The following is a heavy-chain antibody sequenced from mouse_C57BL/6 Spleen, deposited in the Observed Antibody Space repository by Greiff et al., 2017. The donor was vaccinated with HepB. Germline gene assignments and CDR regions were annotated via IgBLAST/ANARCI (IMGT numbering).Heavy chain of an antibody. Sequence: EVKLVESGGGLVKPGGSLKLSCAASGFTFSSYAMSWVRQTPEKRLEWVATISDGGSYTYYPDNVKGRFTISRDNAKNNLYLQMSHLKSEDTAMYYCERVLIYYDYGAFAYWGQGTLVTVSA. CDR2: ISDGGSYT. CDR1: GFTFSSYA. D-gene: IGHD2-4*01. J-gene: IGHJ3*01. V-gene: IGHV5-4*03. CDR3: ERVLIYYDYGAFAY.